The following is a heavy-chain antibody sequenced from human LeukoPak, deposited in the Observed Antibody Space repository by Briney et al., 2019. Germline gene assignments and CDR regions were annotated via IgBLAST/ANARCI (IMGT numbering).Heavy chain of an antibody. CDR3: ARVTRGYYFDY. V-gene: IGHV3-66*01. J-gene: IGHJ4*02. CDR1: GFTFGDYA. D-gene: IGHD4-11*01. CDR2: IYSGGST. Sequence: GGSLRLSCTASGFTFGDYAMSWVRQAPGKGLEWVSVIYSGGSTYYADSVKGRFTISRDNSKNTLYLQMNSLRAEDTAVYYCARVTRGYYFDYWGQGTLVTVSS.